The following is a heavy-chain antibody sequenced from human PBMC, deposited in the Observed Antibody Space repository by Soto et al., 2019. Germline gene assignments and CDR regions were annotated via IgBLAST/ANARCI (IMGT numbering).Heavy chain of an antibody. J-gene: IGHJ6*04. D-gene: IGHD3-10*01. CDR1: GGTFGRYT. CDR2: IIPILETA. V-gene: IGHV1-69*08. Sequence: QVQLVQSGAEVKKPGSSVKVSCKASGGTFGRYTLSWVRQAPGQGLEWMGWIIPILETANYARRFQGRLTSTADTSTDTTYMDLSGLKSDDTGVYYCARGGKLGGDLDVWGKGTPVTVSS. CDR3: ARGGKLGGDLDV.